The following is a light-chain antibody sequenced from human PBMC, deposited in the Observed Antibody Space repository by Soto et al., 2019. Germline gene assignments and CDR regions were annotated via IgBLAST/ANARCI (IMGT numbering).Light chain of an antibody. V-gene: IGKV3-11*01. CDR1: QSVSRY. Sequence: EIVLTQSPATLSLSPGERATLSCRASQSVSRYLAWYQQKPGQAPRLLIYDASNRATGIPARFSGSGSGTDFTLSISSLEPEDFAFYYCQQRSDWGTFGGGTKVEIK. CDR2: DAS. J-gene: IGKJ4*01. CDR3: QQRSDWGT.